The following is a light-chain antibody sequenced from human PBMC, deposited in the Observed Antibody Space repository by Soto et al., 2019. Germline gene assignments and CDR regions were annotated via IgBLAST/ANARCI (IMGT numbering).Light chain of an antibody. Sequence: ALRMTKSPSSFSASTGDRVTITCRASQGISSYLAWYQQKPGKAPKLLIYAASTLQSGVPSRFSGSGSGTDFTLTISCLQSEDFATYYCQQYYSYPRTFGQGTKVDIK. CDR2: AAS. J-gene: IGKJ1*01. V-gene: IGKV1-8*01. CDR3: QQYYSYPRT. CDR1: QGISSY.